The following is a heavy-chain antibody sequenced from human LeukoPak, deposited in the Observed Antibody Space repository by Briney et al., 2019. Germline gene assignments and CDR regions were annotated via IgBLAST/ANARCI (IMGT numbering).Heavy chain of an antibody. D-gene: IGHD3-22*01. CDR1: GFTFSSYA. CDR2: ISGSGGST. Sequence: GGSLRLSCAASGFTFSSYAMSWVRQAPGKGLEWVSAISGSGGSTYYADSVKGRFTISRDNSKNTLYLQMNSLRAEDTAVYYCARDLSRGHYEGYFDYWGQGTLVTVSS. V-gene: IGHV3-23*01. CDR3: ARDLSRGHYEGYFDY. J-gene: IGHJ4*02.